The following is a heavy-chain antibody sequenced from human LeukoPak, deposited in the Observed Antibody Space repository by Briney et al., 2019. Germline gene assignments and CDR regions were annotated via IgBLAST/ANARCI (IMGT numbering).Heavy chain of an antibody. CDR2: IIPIFGTA. CDR1: GGTFSSYA. Sequence: GASVKVSCKASGGTFSSYAISWVRQAPGQGLEWMGGIIPIFGTANYAQKFQGRVTITADESTSTAYMELSSLRSEDTAVYYCARPRRLGYCSSTSCYGPGGFDPWGQGTLVTVSS. D-gene: IGHD2-2*01. V-gene: IGHV1-69*13. J-gene: IGHJ5*02. CDR3: ARPRRLGYCSSTSCYGPGGFDP.